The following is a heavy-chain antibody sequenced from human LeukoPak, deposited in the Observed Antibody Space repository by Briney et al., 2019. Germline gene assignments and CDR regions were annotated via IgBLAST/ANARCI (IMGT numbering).Heavy chain of an antibody. J-gene: IGHJ4*02. CDR3: ARGVGLVVAATRFDY. V-gene: IGHV4-34*01. D-gene: IGHD2-15*01. Sequence: KPSETLSLTCAVYGGSFSGYYWSWIRQPPGKGLEWIGAINHSGSTNYNPSLKSRVTISVDTSKNQFSLKLSSVTAADTAVYYCARGVGLVVAATRFDYWGQGTLVTVSS. CDR1: GGSFSGYY. CDR2: INHSGST.